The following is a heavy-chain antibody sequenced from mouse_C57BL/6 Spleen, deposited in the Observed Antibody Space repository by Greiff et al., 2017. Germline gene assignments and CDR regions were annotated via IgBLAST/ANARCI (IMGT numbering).Heavy chain of an antibody. CDR2: INPNNGGT. D-gene: IGHD1-1*01. CDR3: ARERDYYGSSYVFDY. V-gene: IGHV1-22*01. Sequence: EVKLVESGPELVKPGASVKMSCKASGYTFTDYNMHWVKQSHGKSLEWIGYINPNNGGTSYNQKFKGKATLTVNKSSSTAYMELRSLTSEDSAVYYGARERDYYGSSYVFDYWGQGTTLTVSS. CDR1: GYTFTDYN. J-gene: IGHJ2*01.